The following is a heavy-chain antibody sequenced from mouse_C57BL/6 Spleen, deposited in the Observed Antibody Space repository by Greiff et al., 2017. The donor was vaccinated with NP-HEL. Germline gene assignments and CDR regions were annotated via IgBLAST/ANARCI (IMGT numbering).Heavy chain of an antibody. CDR2: IYPGDGDT. Sequence: QVQLQQSGPELVKPGASVKISCKASGYAFSSSWMNWVKQRPGKGLEWNGRIYPGDGDTNYNGKFKGKATLTADKSSSTAYMQLSSLTSEDSAVYFCARGAREVDYWGQGTTLTVSS. D-gene: IGHD3-3*01. J-gene: IGHJ2*01. CDR3: ARGAREVDY. V-gene: IGHV1-82*01. CDR1: GYAFSSSW.